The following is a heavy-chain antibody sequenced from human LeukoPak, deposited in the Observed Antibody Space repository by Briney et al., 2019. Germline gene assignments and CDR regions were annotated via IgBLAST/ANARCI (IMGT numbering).Heavy chain of an antibody. CDR3: AGSSGWWAHDY. Sequence: PGGSLKLSCAASGFTFTNYGMTWVRQAPGKGLEWVSSISGSGTDTYYADSVRGRFTISRDNSKRTLYVQMVSLRAEDTAIYYCAGSSGWWAHDYWGRGTLVIVSS. CDR2: ISGSGTDT. D-gene: IGHD6-19*01. CDR1: GFTFTNYG. V-gene: IGHV3-23*01. J-gene: IGHJ4*02.